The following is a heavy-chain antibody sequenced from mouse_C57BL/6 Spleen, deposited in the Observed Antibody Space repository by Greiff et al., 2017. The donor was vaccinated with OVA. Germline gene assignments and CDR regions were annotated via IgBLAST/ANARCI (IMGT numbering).Heavy chain of an antibody. J-gene: IGHJ2*01. CDR1: GYTFTSYW. Sequence: VQLQQPGAELVKPGASVKLSCKASGYTFTSYWMHWVKQRPGQGLEWIGMIHPNSGSTNYNEKFKSKATLTVDKSSSTAYMQLSSLTSEDSAVYYCARRGDRGYFDYWGQGTTLTVSS. CDR3: ARRGDRGYFDY. V-gene: IGHV1-64*01. D-gene: IGHD3-3*01. CDR2: IHPNSGST.